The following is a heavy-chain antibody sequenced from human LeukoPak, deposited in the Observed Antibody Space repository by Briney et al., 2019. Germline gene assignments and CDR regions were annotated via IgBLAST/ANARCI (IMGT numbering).Heavy chain of an antibody. V-gene: IGHV3-74*01. CDR1: GFTFSSYA. D-gene: IGHD2-2*01. CDR3: AREVSCSSTSCYSNWFDP. CDR2: INNDGSST. J-gene: IGHJ5*02. Sequence: GGSLRLSCAASGFTFSSYAMSWVRQAPGKGLVWVSRINNDGSSTRYADSVKGRFTISRDNAQGMLYLQMNSLRVEDTAVYYCAREVSCSSTSCYSNWFDPWGQGTLVTVSS.